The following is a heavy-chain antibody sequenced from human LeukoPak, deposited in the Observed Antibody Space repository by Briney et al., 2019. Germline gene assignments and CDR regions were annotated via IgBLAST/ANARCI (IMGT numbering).Heavy chain of an antibody. CDR3: ARRGSSVKK. Sequence: SETLSLTCAVYGGSFSGYYWSWIRQPPGKGLEWIGEINHSGSTNYNPSLKSRVTISVDTSKSQFSLKLSSVTAADTAVYYCARRGSSVKKWGQGTLVTVSS. CDR1: GGSFSGYY. J-gene: IGHJ4*02. CDR2: INHSGST. V-gene: IGHV4-34*01. D-gene: IGHD2-2*01.